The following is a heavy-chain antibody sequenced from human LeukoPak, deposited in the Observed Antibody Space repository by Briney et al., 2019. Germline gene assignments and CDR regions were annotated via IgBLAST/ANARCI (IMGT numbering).Heavy chain of an antibody. J-gene: IGHJ3*02. CDR2: INPNSGGT. Sequence: EASVKVSCKASGYTFTSHFMHWVRQAPGQGLEWMGWINPNSGGTNYAQKFQGRVTMTRDTSISTAYMELSRLRSDDTAVYYCARDRATKLSPDAFDIWGQGTMVTVSS. CDR3: ARDRATKLSPDAFDI. V-gene: IGHV1-2*02. CDR1: GYTFTSHF.